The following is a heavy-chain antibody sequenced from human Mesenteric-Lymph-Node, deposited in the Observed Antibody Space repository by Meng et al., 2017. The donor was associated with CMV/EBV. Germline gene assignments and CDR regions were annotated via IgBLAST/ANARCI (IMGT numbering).Heavy chain of an antibody. Sequence: SQTLSLTCGVYGGSFSGYYWNWIRQPPGKGLEWIGEVNESGTTTYSPSLKSRITISLDTSKNQFSLRLSSVTAADTAVYYCARSGGSGIFYGMDVWGQGTTVTVSS. D-gene: IGHD3-10*01. V-gene: IGHV4-34*01. J-gene: IGHJ6*02. CDR1: GGSFSGYY. CDR3: ARSGGSGIFYGMDV. CDR2: VNESGTT.